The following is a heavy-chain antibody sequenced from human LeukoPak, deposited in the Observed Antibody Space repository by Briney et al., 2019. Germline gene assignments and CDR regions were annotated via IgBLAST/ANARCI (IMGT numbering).Heavy chain of an antibody. V-gene: IGHV3-74*01. CDR1: GFTFSSYW. CDR3: AKGALRWLQPYYFDY. Sequence: GGSLRLSCAASGFTFSSYWMHWVRQAPGKGLVWVSRINSDGSSTSYADSVKGRFTISRDNAKNTLYLQMNSLRAEDTAVYYCAKGALRWLQPYYFDYWGQGTLVTVSS. CDR2: INSDGSST. J-gene: IGHJ4*02. D-gene: IGHD5-24*01.